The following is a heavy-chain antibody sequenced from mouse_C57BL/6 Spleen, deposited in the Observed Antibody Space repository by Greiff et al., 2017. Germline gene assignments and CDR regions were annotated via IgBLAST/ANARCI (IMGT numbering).Heavy chain of an antibody. J-gene: IGHJ1*03. CDR2: IYPGSGST. CDR1: GYTFTSYW. D-gene: IGHD1-1*01. CDR3: AREGSYYYGSSYVWYFDV. Sequence: VQLQQPGAELVKPGASVKMSCKASGYTFTSYWITWVKQRPGQGLEWIGDIYPGSGSTNYNEKFKSKATLTVDTSSSTAYMQLSSLTSEDSAVYYCAREGSYYYGSSYVWYFDVWGTGTTVTVSS. V-gene: IGHV1-55*01.